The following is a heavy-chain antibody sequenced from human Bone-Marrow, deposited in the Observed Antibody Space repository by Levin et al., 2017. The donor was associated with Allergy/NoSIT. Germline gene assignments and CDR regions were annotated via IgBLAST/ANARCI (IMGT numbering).Heavy chain of an antibody. D-gene: IGHD3-22*01. CDR1: GGSISSSNYN. J-gene: IGHJ5*02. Sequence: SETLSLTCTVSGGSISSSNYNWGWIRQPPGKGLEWVGSIYYSGSTYYNPRGSTYYNPSLESRVTISVDTSKNQFSLNLSSVTAADTAIYYCARDPRDNGGYYVWFDPWGQGTLVTVSS. V-gene: IGHV4-39*07. CDR3: ARDPRDNGGYYVWFDP. CDR2: IYYSGSTYYNPRGST.